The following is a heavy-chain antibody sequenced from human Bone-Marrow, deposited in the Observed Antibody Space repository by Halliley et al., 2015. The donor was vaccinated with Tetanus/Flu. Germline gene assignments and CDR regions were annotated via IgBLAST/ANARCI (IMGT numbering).Heavy chain of an antibody. V-gene: IGHV1-18*04. CDR2: ISATDGNT. CDR3: ARVTIFGVVSDFDY. Sequence: QLVQSGAEMKKPGASVKVSCKASGYSFTYHGINWVRQAPGQGLEWMGWISATDGNTHYAHNVQGRVTLTTDSSTSTAYMELRSLRSDDTAVYYCARVTIFGVVSDFDYWGQGTLVTVSS. D-gene: IGHD3-3*01. CDR1: GYSFTYHG. J-gene: IGHJ4*02.